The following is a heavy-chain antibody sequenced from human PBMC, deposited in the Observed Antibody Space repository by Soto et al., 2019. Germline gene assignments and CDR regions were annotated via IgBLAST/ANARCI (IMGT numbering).Heavy chain of an antibody. CDR1: GFTFSDYY. V-gene: IGHV3-11*01. CDR2: ISSSDTI. Sequence: SCAASGFTFSDYYMSWIRQAPGRGLEWVSYISSSDTIYYADSVKGRFTISRDNAKNSLYLQMNSLRAEDTAMYYCARDLGYYDSSGYFDYWGQGTLVTVSS. J-gene: IGHJ4*02. CDR3: ARDLGYYDSSGYFDY. D-gene: IGHD3-22*01.